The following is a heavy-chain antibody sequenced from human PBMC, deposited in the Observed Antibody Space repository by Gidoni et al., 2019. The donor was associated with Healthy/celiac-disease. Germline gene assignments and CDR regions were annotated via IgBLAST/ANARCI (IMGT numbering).Heavy chain of an antibody. Sequence: EVQLLESGGGLVQPGGSLRLSWSAYGFTFSSYAMSWVRQAPGKGLEWVSAISGSGGSTYYADSVKGRFTISRDNSKNTLYLQMNSLRAEDTAVYYCAKDSTDYYDSSGYYPFDYWGQGTLVTVSS. J-gene: IGHJ4*02. CDR2: ISGSGGST. CDR1: GFTFSSYA. CDR3: AKDSTDYYDSSGYYPFDY. D-gene: IGHD3-22*01. V-gene: IGHV3-23*01.